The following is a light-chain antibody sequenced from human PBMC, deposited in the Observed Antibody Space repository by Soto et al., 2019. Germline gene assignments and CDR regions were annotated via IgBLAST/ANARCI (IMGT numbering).Light chain of an antibody. CDR1: SSDVGGYTC. CDR3: SSYTSSSVV. Sequence: QSVLTQPASVSGSPGQSITLSCTGTSSDVGGYTCVSWYQQHPGKAPKLMIYDVSNRPSGVSNRFSGSKSGNTASLTISGLQAEDEADYYCSSYTSSSVVFGGGTKLNVL. J-gene: IGLJ2*01. CDR2: DVS. V-gene: IGLV2-14*01.